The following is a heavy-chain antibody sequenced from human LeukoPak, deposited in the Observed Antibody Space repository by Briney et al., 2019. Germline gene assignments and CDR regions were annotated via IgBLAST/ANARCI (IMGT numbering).Heavy chain of an antibody. D-gene: IGHD6-13*01. V-gene: IGHV4-59*08. CDR3: ARNTSRWPNYFDY. Sequence: SQTLSLTSTVSGGAISGYYWSCIREPPGQGLEWIGYIYNSESANYNPSLKSRVTISVDTSKNQFSLELNSATAADTAVYYCARNTSRWPNYFDYWGQGTLVTVSS. J-gene: IGHJ4*02. CDR2: IYNSESA. CDR1: GGAISGYY.